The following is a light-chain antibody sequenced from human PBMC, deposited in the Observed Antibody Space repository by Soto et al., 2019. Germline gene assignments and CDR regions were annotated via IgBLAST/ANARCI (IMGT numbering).Light chain of an antibody. CDR3: MQALQTPYT. CDR2: LGF. CDR1: QRLLHSNGNNF. J-gene: IGKJ2*01. Sequence: EIVMTQSPPSLTVTPGEPASISCRSSQRLLHSNGNNFLDWYLQKPGQSPQLLIYLGFNRASGVPDRVSGSGAGTDFTLKISRVEAEDVGVYYCMQALQTPYTVGQGTKVDSK. V-gene: IGKV2-28*01.